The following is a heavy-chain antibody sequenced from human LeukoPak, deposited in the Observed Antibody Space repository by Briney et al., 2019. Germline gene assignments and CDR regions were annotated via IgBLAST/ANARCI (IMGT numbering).Heavy chain of an antibody. Sequence: PSETLSLSCTVSGGFISSSSYYWGWIRQPPGKGLEWIGSIYYSGSTYYNPSLKSRVTISVDTSKNQFSLKLSSVTAADTAVYYCAREGYVLLWFGELLGNAFDIWGQGTMVTVSS. J-gene: IGHJ3*02. D-gene: IGHD3-10*01. V-gene: IGHV4-39*07. CDR1: GGFISSSSYY. CDR2: IYYSGST. CDR3: AREGYVLLWFGELLGNAFDI.